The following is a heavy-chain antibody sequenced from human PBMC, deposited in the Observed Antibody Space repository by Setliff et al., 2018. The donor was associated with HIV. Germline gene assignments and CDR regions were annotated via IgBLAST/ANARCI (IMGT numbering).Heavy chain of an antibody. J-gene: IGHJ4*02. D-gene: IGHD1-26*01. CDR2: IKTKTDGGTT. CDR1: GLLFTNAW. Sequence: GESLKISCAASGLLFTNAWMSWVRQAPGKGLEWVGRIKTKTDGGTTDYAAPVKGRFTISRDDSKKMLYLQMNSLETEDTAVYYCTTRGTWDYRDYFDYWGQGTLVTVSS. V-gene: IGHV3-15*01. CDR3: TTRGTWDYRDYFDY.